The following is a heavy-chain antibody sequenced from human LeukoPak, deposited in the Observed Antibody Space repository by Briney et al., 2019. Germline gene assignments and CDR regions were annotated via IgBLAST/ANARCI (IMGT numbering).Heavy chain of an antibody. V-gene: IGHV3-9*01. CDR2: ISWNSGSI. J-gene: IGHJ4*02. CDR1: GFTFDDYA. Sequence: GRSLRLSCAASGFTFDDYAMHWVRQAPGKGLEWVSGISWNSGSIGYADSVKGRFTISRDNAKNSLYLQMNSLRAEDTALYYCAKAWFGEFDYWGQGTLVTVSS. D-gene: IGHD3-10*01. CDR3: AKAWFGEFDY.